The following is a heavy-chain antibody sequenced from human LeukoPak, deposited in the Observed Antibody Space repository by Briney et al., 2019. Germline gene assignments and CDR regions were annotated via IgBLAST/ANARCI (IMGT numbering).Heavy chain of an antibody. J-gene: IGHJ4*02. CDR3: ESGDCSSTSCRFDY. CDR1: GGSFSGYY. V-gene: IGHV4-34*01. D-gene: IGHD2-2*01. CDR2: INHSGST. Sequence: SETLSLTCAVYGGSFSGYYWSWIRQPPGKGLEWIGEINHSGSTNYNPSLKSRVTISVDTSKNQFSLKLSSVTAADTAVYYCESGDCSSTSCRFDYWGQGTLVTVSS.